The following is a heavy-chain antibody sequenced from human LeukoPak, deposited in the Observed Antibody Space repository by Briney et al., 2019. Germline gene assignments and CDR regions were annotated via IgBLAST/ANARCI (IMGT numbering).Heavy chain of an antibody. CDR3: AERGRTVAGTAFDY. Sequence: SETLSLTCAVYGGSFSTYYWSWIRQPPGKGLEWIREINHSGGTSYNPSLKSRVPISVDTSKNQFSLKLMSVTVADVDVYDRAERGRTVAGTAFDYWGQGALVTVSS. CDR2: INHSGGT. D-gene: IGHD6-19*01. J-gene: IGHJ4*02. V-gene: IGHV4-34*01. CDR1: GGSFSTYY.